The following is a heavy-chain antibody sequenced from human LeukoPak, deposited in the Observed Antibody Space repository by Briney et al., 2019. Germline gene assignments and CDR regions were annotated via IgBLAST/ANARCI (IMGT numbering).Heavy chain of an antibody. CDR1: GFTFSTYT. V-gene: IGHV3-30*04. CDR2: TSPDGNNR. J-gene: IGHJ5*02. Sequence: GGSLRLSCAASGFTFSTYTMHWVRQAPGTGLQWVAATSPDGNNRFYADSVKGRFTISRDNSKNTLYLQMNSLRAEDTAVYYCAKDFGSGSYTPPNWFDPWGQGTLVTVSS. CDR3: AKDFGSGSYTPPNWFDP. D-gene: IGHD3-10*01.